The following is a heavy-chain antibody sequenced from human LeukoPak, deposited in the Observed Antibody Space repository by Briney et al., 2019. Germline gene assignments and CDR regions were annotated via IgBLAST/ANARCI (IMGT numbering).Heavy chain of an antibody. J-gene: IGHJ3*02. CDR3: ARDLEDYDILTGLGHDAFDI. CDR2: INPNSGGT. D-gene: IGHD3-9*01. V-gene: IGHV1-2*02. CDR1: GYTFTGYY. Sequence: ASVKVSCKASGYTFTGYYMHWVRQAPGQGLAWMGWINPNSGGTNYAQKFQGRVTMTRDTSISTAYMELSRLRSDDTAVYYCARDLEDYDILTGLGHDAFDIWGQGTMVTVSS.